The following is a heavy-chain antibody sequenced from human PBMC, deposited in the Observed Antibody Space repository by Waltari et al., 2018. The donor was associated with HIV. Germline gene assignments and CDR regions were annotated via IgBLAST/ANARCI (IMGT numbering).Heavy chain of an antibody. CDR1: GFTFSSYW. J-gene: IGHJ5*02. Sequence: EVQVVESGGGLVQPGGSLRLSCEASGFTFSSYWMHWVRQAPGKGLVWVSRINSDGSSTGYVDSVKGRFTISRDNAKTTLYLQMNNLRAEDTAVYYCAPGRGWFDPWGQGTLVTVSS. CDR3: APGRGWFDP. CDR2: INSDGSST. V-gene: IGHV3-74*01.